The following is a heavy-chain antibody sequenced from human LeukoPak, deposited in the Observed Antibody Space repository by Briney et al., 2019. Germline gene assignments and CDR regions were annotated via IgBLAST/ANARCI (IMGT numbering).Heavy chain of an antibody. D-gene: IGHD5-18*01. CDR1: GYRFTSHW. CDR2: IVPGDSYT. V-gene: IGHV5-10-1*01. CDR3: ARQGYGGNWFDP. J-gene: IGHJ5*02. Sequence: GESLQISCKGSGYRFTSHWISWVRPMPGQGLEWMGRIVPGDSYTNYDPSFQGHVTISVDKSISTAYLQWTSLKASDTAMYYCARQGYGGNWFDPWGQGTLVTVSS.